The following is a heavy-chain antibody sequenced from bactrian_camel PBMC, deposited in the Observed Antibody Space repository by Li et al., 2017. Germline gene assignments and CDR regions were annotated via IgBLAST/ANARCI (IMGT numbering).Heavy chain of an antibody. CDR3: AAEGSGRARRIGGLWVPVGF. J-gene: IGHJ6*01. D-gene: IGHD1*01. Sequence: HVQLVESGGGSVQTGGSLTLSCAVSGTTYRSHCVGWFRQAPGKEREGVAAIDVDGRTTYGDSVKGRFTTSQDNASGTLTLYLMMSGLKPEDTATYYCAAEGSGRARRIGGLWVPVGFWGQGTQVTVS. V-gene: IGHV3S53*01. CDR1: GTTYRSHC. CDR2: IDVDGRT.